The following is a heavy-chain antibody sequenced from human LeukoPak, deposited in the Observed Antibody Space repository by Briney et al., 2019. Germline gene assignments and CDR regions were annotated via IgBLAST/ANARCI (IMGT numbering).Heavy chain of an antibody. CDR1: GGSISSDSSY. Sequence: PSEALSLTCTVYGGSISSDSSYWDWIRQPPGKGLEWIGAIYYTGRTDYNPSLKSRVTISIDTSKNDFSLRLTSVTAADTAVYYCARRNVPGGGNWFDLWGQGTLVSVSS. J-gene: IGHJ5*02. CDR2: IYYTGRT. V-gene: IGHV4-39*02. D-gene: IGHD3-10*01. CDR3: ARRNVPGGGNWFDL.